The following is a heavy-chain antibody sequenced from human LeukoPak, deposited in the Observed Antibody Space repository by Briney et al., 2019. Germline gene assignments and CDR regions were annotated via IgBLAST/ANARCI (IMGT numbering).Heavy chain of an antibody. CDR1: GGTFSSYA. CDR3: ASRSSTVAKFPFHY. V-gene: IGHV1-2*02. Sequence: ASVKVSCKASGGTFSSYAISWVRQAPGQGLEWMGGINPNSGGTNYARGFQGRVTMTRDTSISTAYMELTGLTSDDTAVYYCASRSSTVAKFPFHYWGQGTLVTVSS. CDR2: INPNSGGT. D-gene: IGHD4-17*01. J-gene: IGHJ4*02.